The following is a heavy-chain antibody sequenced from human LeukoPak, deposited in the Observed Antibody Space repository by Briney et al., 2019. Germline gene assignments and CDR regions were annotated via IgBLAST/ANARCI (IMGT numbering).Heavy chain of an antibody. CDR3: ARDHYDSSGYYYALFDY. V-gene: IGHV1-2*02. CDR1: GGTFSSYA. CDR2: INPNSGGT. Sequence: ASVKVSCKASGGTFSSYAISWVRQAPGQGLEWMGWINPNSGGTNYAQKFQGRVTMTRDTSISTAYMELSRLRSDDTAVYYCARDHYDSSGYYYALFDYWGQGTLVTVSS. J-gene: IGHJ4*02. D-gene: IGHD3-22*01.